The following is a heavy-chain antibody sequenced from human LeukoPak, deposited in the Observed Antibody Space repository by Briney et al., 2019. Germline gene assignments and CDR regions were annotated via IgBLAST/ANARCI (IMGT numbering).Heavy chain of an antibody. CDR1: GFTVSSNY. CDR3: ARAGYDILTGFWFDP. Sequence: GGSLRLSCAASGFTVSSNYMSWVRQAPGKGLEWVSVIYSGGSTYYADSVKGRFTISRDNSKNTLYLQMNSLRAEDTAVYYCARAGYDILTGFWFDPRGQGTLVTVSS. CDR2: IYSGGST. V-gene: IGHV3-53*01. J-gene: IGHJ5*02. D-gene: IGHD3-9*01.